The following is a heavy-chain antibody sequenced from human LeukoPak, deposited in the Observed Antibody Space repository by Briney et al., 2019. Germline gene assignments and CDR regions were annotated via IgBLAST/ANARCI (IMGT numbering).Heavy chain of an antibody. V-gene: IGHV3-66*01. CDR2: IYGGGST. D-gene: IGHD6-13*01. Sequence: PGGSLRLSCAASGFTVSSNFMAWVRQAPGKGLEWVSVIYGGGSTYYADSVKGRSTISRDNSQNTMYLQVNSLRAEDTAVYYCASNPEGRIAAAGMNYWGQGTLVTVSS. CDR3: ASNPEGRIAAAGMNY. J-gene: IGHJ4*02. CDR1: GFTVSSNF.